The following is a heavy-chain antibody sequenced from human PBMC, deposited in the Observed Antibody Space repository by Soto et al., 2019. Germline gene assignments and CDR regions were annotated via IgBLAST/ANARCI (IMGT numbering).Heavy chain of an antibody. CDR3: ARERLRGGFDY. CDR1: EDTFSSYT. D-gene: IGHD3-10*01. CDR2: IIPILALA. J-gene: IGHJ4*02. Sequence: QVQLVQSGAEVKKPGSPVKVSCKASEDTFSSYTISWVRQAPGQGLEWMGRIIPILALANYAQKFQGRVTITADKSTSTAYMELSSLRSEDTAVYYCARERLRGGFDYWGQGTLVTVSS. V-gene: IGHV1-69*08.